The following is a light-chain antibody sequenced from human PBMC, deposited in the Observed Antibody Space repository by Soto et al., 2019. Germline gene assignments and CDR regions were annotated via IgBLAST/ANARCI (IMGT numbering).Light chain of an antibody. Sequence: EIVLTQSPATLSLSPGEGATLSCRASQSIGTYLAWYQHKPGQAPRLLIFDASNRATGIPARFSGSGSGTDFTLTISSLEPEDFAVYYCQQRSNWPPITFGQGTRLEIK. J-gene: IGKJ5*01. V-gene: IGKV3-11*01. CDR2: DAS. CDR3: QQRSNWPPIT. CDR1: QSIGTY.